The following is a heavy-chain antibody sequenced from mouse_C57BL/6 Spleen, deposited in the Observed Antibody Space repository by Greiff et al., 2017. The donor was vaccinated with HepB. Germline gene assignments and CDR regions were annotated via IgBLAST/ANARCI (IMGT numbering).Heavy chain of an antibody. CDR3: ARERSGYNYAMDY. CDR2: INPSSGYT. V-gene: IGHV1-7*01. Sequence: VQLQQSGAELAKPGASVKLSCKVSGYTFTSYWMHWVKQRPGQGLEWIGYINPSSGYTKYNQKFKDKATLTADKSSSTAYMQLSSLTYEDSAVYYCARERSGYNYAMDYWGQGTSVTVSS. D-gene: IGHD3-2*02. J-gene: IGHJ4*01. CDR1: GYTFTSYW.